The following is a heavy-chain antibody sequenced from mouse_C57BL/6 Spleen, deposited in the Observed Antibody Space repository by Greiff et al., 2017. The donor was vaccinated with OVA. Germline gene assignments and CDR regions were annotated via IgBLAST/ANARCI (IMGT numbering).Heavy chain of an antibody. Sequence: QVQLMQSGAELVRPGTSVKVSCKASGYAFTNYLIEWVKQRPGQGLEWIGVFNPGSGGTNYNEKFKGKATLTADKSSSTAYMQLSSLTSEDSAGDFCAGGRQPAWFADRGQGTLVTVAA. CDR1: GYAFTNYL. CDR2: FNPGSGGT. V-gene: IGHV1-54*01. D-gene: IGHD3-2*01. CDR3: AGGRQPAWFAD. J-gene: IGHJ3*01.